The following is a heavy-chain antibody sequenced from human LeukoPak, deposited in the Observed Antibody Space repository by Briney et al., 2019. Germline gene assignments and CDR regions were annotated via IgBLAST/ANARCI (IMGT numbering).Heavy chain of an antibody. V-gene: IGHV1-2*02. J-gene: IGHJ4*02. D-gene: IGHD6-19*01. CDR1: GYTFTGYY. CDR2: INPNSGGI. CDR3: ARDAPGYSSGWYMGDY. Sequence: ASVKVSCKASGYTFTGYYMHWVRQAPGQGLEWMGWINPNSGGINYAQKFQGRVTMTRDTSICTAYMELSRLRSDDTAVYYCARDAPGYSSGWYMGDYWGQGTLVTVSS.